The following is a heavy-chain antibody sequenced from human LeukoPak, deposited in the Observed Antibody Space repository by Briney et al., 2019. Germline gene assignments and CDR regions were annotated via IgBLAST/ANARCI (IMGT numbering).Heavy chain of an antibody. CDR2: ISSSSSII. Sequence: GGSLRLFCAASGLTFSSYSMNWVRQAPGKGLEWVSYISSSSSIIYYADSVKGRFTISRDNAKNSLYLQINSLRAEDTAVYYCARDYFYGFDIWGQGTMVTVSS. J-gene: IGHJ3*02. D-gene: IGHD2/OR15-2a*01. V-gene: IGHV3-48*01. CDR3: ARDYFYGFDI. CDR1: GLTFSSYS.